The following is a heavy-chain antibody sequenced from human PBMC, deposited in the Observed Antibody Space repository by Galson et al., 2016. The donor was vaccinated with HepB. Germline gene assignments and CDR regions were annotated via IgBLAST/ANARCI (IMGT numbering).Heavy chain of an antibody. CDR3: ARDRTSRAALDY. J-gene: IGHJ4*02. CDR1: GFTFSDFY. Sequence: SLRLSCAASGFTFSDFYMAWIRQAPGKGLEYVSHISSGGRDTNYADSVKGRFTISRDNAKKSPYLQMNSLRAEDTAVYYCARDRTSRAALDYWGQGTRVTVSS. D-gene: IGHD6-25*01. CDR2: ISSGGRDT. V-gene: IGHV3-11*06.